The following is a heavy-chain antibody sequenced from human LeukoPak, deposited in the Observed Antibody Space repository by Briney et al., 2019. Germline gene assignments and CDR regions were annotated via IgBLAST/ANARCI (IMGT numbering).Heavy chain of an antibody. CDR2: ISGSGGST. V-gene: IGHV3-23*01. D-gene: IGHD3-10*01. Sequence: PGGSLRLSCAASGFTFSSYAMSLVRQASGKGLEWVSAISGSGGSTYYADSVKGRFTISRDNSKNTLYLQMNSLRAEDTAVYYCAKDLPGEGGWNYWGQGTLVTVSS. J-gene: IGHJ4*02. CDR3: AKDLPGEGGWNY. CDR1: GFTFSSYA.